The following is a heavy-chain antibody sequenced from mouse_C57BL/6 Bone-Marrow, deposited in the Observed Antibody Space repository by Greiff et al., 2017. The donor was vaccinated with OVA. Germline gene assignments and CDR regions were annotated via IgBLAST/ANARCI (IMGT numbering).Heavy chain of an antibody. CDR3: TREAFYYDYAYYAMDY. Sequence: EVMLVESGEGLVKPGGSLKLSCAASGFTFSSYAMSWVRQTPEKRLEWVAYLSSGGDYIYYADTVKGRFTISRDNARNTLYLQMSSLKSEDTAMYYCTREAFYYDYAYYAMDYWGQGTSVTVSS. CDR1: GFTFSSYA. D-gene: IGHD2-4*01. CDR2: LSSGGDYI. J-gene: IGHJ4*01. V-gene: IGHV5-9-1*02.